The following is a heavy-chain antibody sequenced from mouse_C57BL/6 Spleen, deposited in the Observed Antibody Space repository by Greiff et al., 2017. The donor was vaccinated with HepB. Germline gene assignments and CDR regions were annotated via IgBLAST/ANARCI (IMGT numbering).Heavy chain of an antibody. V-gene: IGHV14-3*01. CDR3: ARTPITTVVATDFDV. CDR2: IDPANGNT. Sequence: EVQLQQSVAELVRPGASVKLSCTASGFNIKNTYMHWVKQRPEQGLEWIGRIDPANGNTKYAPKFQGKATITADTSSNTAYLQLSSLTSEDTAIYYCARTPITTVVATDFDVWGTGTTVTVSS. J-gene: IGHJ1*03. D-gene: IGHD1-1*01. CDR1: GFNIKNTY.